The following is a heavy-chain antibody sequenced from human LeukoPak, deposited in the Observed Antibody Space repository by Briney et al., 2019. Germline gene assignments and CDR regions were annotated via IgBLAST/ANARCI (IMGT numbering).Heavy chain of an antibody. CDR2: ISSSSSYI. CDR3: ARNGISLPIDY. D-gene: IGHD3-3*02. Sequence: PGGSLRLSCAASGFTFSSYSMNWVRQAPGKGLEWVSSISSSSSYIYCADSVKGRFTISRDNAKNSLYLQMNSLRAEDTAVYYCARNGISLPIDYWGQGTLVTVSS. V-gene: IGHV3-21*01. CDR1: GFTFSSYS. J-gene: IGHJ4*02.